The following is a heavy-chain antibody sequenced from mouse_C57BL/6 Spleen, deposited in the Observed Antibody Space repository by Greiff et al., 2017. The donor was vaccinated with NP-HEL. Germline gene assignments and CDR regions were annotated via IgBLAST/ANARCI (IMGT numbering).Heavy chain of an antibody. Sequence: EVQLQQSGPELVKPGASVKISCKASGYTITDYYMNWVKQSHGKSLEWIGDINPNNGGTSYNQKFKGKATLTVDKSSSTAYMELRSLTSEDSAVYYCARRDYGSSPSYWYFDVWGTGTTVTVSS. CDR2: INPNNGGT. CDR1: GYTITDYY. J-gene: IGHJ1*03. CDR3: ARRDYGSSPSYWYFDV. V-gene: IGHV1-26*01. D-gene: IGHD1-1*01.